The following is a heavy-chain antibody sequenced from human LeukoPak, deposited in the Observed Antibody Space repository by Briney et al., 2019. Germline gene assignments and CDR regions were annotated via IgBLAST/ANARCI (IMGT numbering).Heavy chain of an antibody. CDR3: ARGRGRSSYGYGGYFDY. Sequence: GGSLRLSCAASGFTFSSYSMNWVRQAPGKGLEWVSYISSSSSTIYYADSVKGRFTISRDNAKNSLYLQMNSLRAEDTAVYYCARGRGRSSYGYGGYFDYWGQGTLVTVSS. V-gene: IGHV3-48*01. CDR1: GFTFSSYS. D-gene: IGHD5-18*01. CDR2: ISSSSSTI. J-gene: IGHJ4*02.